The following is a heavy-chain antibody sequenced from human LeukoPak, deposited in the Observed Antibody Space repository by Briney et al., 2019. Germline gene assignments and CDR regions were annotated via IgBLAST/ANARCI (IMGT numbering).Heavy chain of an antibody. Sequence: SETLSLTCTVSGVSFSSYYWSWIRQPPGKGLEWVGYIYYSGTTNYNPSLKSRVTFSVDTSKNQYSLKLSSVTAADTAVYYCARRYCSGSSCYSGFDYWGQGTLVTVSS. CDR1: GVSFSSYY. J-gene: IGHJ4*02. D-gene: IGHD2-15*01. CDR2: IYYSGTT. CDR3: ARRYCSGSSCYSGFDY. V-gene: IGHV4-59*01.